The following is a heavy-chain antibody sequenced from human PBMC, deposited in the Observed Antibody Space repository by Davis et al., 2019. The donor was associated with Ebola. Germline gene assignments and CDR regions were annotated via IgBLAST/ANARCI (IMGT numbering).Heavy chain of an antibody. J-gene: IGHJ4*02. CDR2: ISCSGGST. D-gene: IGHD5-12*01. CDR3: AKDPYSGYDWFDY. CDR1: GFTFSSYA. V-gene: IGHV3-23*01. Sequence: GESLKISCAASGFTFSSYAMSWVRQAPGKGLEWVSAISCSGGSTYYADSVKGRFTISRDNSKNTLYLQMNSLRAEDTAVYYCAKDPYSGYDWFDYWGQGTLVTVSS.